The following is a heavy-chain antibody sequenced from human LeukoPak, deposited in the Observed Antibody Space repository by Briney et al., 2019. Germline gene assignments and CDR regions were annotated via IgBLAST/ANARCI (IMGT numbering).Heavy chain of an antibody. CDR2: IYSGGST. D-gene: IGHD1-26*01. Sequence: QPGGSLRLSCIASGFTFEDYTVSWFRQAPGKGLEWVSVIYSGGSTYYADSVKGRFTIFRDNSKNTLYLQMNSLRAEDTAVYCCASSAGATAGMDVWGQGTTVTVSS. CDR1: GFTFEDYT. J-gene: IGHJ6*02. V-gene: IGHV3-66*01. CDR3: ASSAGATAGMDV.